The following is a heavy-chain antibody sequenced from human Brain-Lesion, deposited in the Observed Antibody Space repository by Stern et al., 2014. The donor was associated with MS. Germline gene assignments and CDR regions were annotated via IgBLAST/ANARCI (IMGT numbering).Heavy chain of an antibody. CDR1: GYTLTELS. J-gene: IGHJ4*02. D-gene: IGHD1-26*01. Sequence: MQLVESGAEVKKPGASVKVSCKVSGYTLTELSMHWVRQAPRKGLEWMGGFDPEDGETIYAQKFQGRVTMTEDTYTDTAYMELSSLRSEDTAVYYCATLSPGAGGNYYRHFDYWGQGTLVTVSS. V-gene: IGHV1-24*01. CDR2: FDPEDGET. CDR3: ATLSPGAGGNYYRHFDY.